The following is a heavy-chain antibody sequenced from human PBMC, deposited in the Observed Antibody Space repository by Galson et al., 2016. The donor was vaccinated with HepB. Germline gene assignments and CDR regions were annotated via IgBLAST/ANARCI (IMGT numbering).Heavy chain of an antibody. Sequence: SLRLSCAASGFSFSDYWMTWVRQAPGKGXXXVAXXXHXXXETKXVDSXKGRFTISRDKDKKSLYLQMNSRGDEXTAIYYCAREAVVPGMRGFGWFDSWGQGTLVTVSS. CDR2: XXHXXXET. V-gene: IGHV3-7*01. CDR3: AREAVVPGMRGFGWFDS. D-gene: IGHD2-2*01. CDR1: GFSFSDYW. J-gene: IGHJ5*01.